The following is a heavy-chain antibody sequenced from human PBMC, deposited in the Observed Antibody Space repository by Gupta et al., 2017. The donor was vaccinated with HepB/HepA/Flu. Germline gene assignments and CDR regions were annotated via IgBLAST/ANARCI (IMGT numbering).Heavy chain of an antibody. CDR2: IYSSERT. D-gene: IGHD1-26*01. Sequence: QLQLQESGPGLVKPSETLSLTCTVSGGSISSSGYYWGWIRQPPGKGLQWIGCIYSSERTHYNPSLKSRVTISVDTSKNQLSLELTSVTAADTAVYYCTRHGGLPEWGQGTLVTVSS. J-gene: IGHJ4*02. CDR3: TRHGGLPE. CDR1: GGSISSSGYY. V-gene: IGHV4-39*01.